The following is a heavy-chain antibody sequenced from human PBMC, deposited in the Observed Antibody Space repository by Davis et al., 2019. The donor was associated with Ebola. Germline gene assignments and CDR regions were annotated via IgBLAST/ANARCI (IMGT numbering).Heavy chain of an antibody. CDR3: ARRVGAGLGDDY. Sequence: GESLKISCAASGFTFSSYWMSWVRQAPGKGLEWVTNIKQDGSEKYYVDSVKGRFTIPRDNAKNSLYLQMNSLRAEDTAVYYCARRVGAGLGDDYWGQGTLVTVSS. CDR2: IKQDGSEK. CDR1: GFTFSSYW. J-gene: IGHJ4*02. D-gene: IGHD1-26*01. V-gene: IGHV3-7*01.